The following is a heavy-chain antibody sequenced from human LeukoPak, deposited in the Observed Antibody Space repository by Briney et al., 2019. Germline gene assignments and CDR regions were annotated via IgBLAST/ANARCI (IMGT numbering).Heavy chain of an antibody. CDR2: INPNSGGT. Sequence: ASVKVSCEASGYTFTGYYMHCVRHAPGQGLEWMGWINPNSGGTNYAQKFQGRVTMTRNTSISTAYMELSRLRSDDTAVYYCARDLEWELLSQPFDYWGQGTLVTVSS. J-gene: IGHJ4*02. V-gene: IGHV1-2*02. CDR1: GYTFTGYY. CDR3: ARDLEWELLSQPFDY. D-gene: IGHD1-26*01.